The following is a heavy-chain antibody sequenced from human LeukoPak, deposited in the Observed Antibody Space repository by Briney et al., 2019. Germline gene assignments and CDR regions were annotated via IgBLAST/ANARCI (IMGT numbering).Heavy chain of an antibody. CDR2: IIPILGIA. D-gene: IGHD6-6*01. CDR3: ARERYSSSSWGAFDI. CDR1: GGTFSSYA. V-gene: IGHV1-69*04. Sequence: ASVKVSCKASGGTFSSYAISWVRQAPGQGLEWMGRIIPILGIANYAQKFQGRVTITADKSTSTAYMELSSLRSEDTAVYYCARERYSSSSWGAFDIWGQGTTVTVSS. J-gene: IGHJ3*02.